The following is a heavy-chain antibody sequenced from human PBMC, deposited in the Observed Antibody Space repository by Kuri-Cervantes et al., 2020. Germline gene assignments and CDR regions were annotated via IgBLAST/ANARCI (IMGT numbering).Heavy chain of an antibody. V-gene: IGHV4-59*01. CDR1: KLSLSSYW. J-gene: IGHJ5*02. CDR3: ARTPIVYGSGTPFDP. CDR2: IYYSGIT. Sequence: GSLRLSCAASKLSLSSYWMSWVRQPAGKGLEWIGYIYYSGITDYNPSLQSRVTISIDTSKNQFFLKVKSVTAADTAVYYCARTPIVYGSGTPFDPWGQGTLVTVSS. D-gene: IGHD3-10*01.